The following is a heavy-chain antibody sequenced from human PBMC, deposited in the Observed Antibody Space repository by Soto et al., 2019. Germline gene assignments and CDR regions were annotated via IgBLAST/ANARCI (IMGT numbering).Heavy chain of an antibody. CDR2: VTGSGGQI. Sequence: PGGSLRLSCAASGFTISTYAMTWVRQAPGKGLECVSGVTGSGGQIHYADSVKGRFTISKDNSKNTLYLQMSSLRDEDTALYYCAKDAVYNDGLWLIVSWGQGTLVTVSS. D-gene: IGHD2-15*01. V-gene: IGHV3-23*01. CDR1: GFTISTYA. J-gene: IGHJ5*02. CDR3: AKDAVYNDGLWLIVS.